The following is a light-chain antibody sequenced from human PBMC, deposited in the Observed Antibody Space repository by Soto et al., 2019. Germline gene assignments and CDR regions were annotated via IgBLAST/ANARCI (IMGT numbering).Light chain of an antibody. CDR1: NSDVGGYNY. J-gene: IGLJ3*02. CDR3: SSYTSSTTLA. CDR2: DVS. V-gene: IGLV2-14*01. Sequence: QSALTQPASVSGSPGQSITIFCTGTNSDVGGYNYVSWYQQHPGKAPKLLICDVSNRPSGVSNRFSGSKSGNTASLTISGLQAEDEADYYCSSYTSSTTLAFGGGTKLTVL.